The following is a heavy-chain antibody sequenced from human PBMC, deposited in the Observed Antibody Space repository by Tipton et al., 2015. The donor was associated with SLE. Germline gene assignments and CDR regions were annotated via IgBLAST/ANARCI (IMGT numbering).Heavy chain of an antibody. D-gene: IGHD1-26*01. V-gene: IGHV4-34*01. CDR3: ARRIGSRGAFDI. Sequence: LRLSCSASGFTFGDYALTWVRQAPGKGLEWFGEINHSGSTNYNPSLKSRVTIPVDTSKNQFSLKLSSVTAADTAVYYCARRIGSRGAFDIWGQGTMVTVSS. CDR2: INHSGST. J-gene: IGHJ3*02. CDR1: GFTFGDYA.